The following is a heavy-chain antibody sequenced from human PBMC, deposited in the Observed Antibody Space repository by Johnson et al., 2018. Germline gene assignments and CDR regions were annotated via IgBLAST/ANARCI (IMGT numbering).Heavy chain of an antibody. Sequence: QVQLQQWGAGLLKPSETLSLTCAVYGGSFSGYYWSWIRQPPGKGLEWIGEINHSGSTNYNPSLKSRVTISVDTSKNQFSLKLSSVTAADTAVYYWAGYDSSGYYFYFDYWGQGTLVTVSS. CDR3: AGYDSSGYYFYFDY. J-gene: IGHJ4*02. CDR1: GGSFSGYY. V-gene: IGHV4-34*01. D-gene: IGHD3-22*01. CDR2: INHSGST.